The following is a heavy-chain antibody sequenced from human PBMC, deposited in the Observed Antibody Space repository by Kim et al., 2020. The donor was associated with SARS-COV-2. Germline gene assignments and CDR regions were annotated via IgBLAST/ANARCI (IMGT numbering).Heavy chain of an antibody. CDR3: ARDDVAQDYGMDV. Sequence: YNPSLKSRVTISVDTSKNQFSLKLSSVTAADTAVYYCARDDVAQDYGMDVWGQGTTVTVSS. J-gene: IGHJ6*02. V-gene: IGHV4-31*02.